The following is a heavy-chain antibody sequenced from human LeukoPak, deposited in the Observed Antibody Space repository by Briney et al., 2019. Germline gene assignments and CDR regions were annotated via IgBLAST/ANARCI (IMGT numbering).Heavy chain of an antibody. CDR1: GGSIGSGGYS. D-gene: IGHD5-18*01. Sequence: SETLSLTCAVSGGSIGSGGYSWSWIRQPPGKGLEWIRYIYHSGSTYYNSSLKSRVTISVDRSKNQFSLKLSSVTAADTAAYYCARTYSYGYVGNWFDPWGQGTLVTVSS. V-gene: IGHV4-30-2*01. CDR2: IYHSGST. CDR3: ARTYSYGYVGNWFDP. J-gene: IGHJ5*02.